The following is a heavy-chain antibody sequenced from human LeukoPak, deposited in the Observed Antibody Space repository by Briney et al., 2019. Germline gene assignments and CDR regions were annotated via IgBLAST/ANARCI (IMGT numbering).Heavy chain of an antibody. Sequence: GRSLRLSCAASGFTFSRYGMTWVRQAPGQGLEWVSAISGSGNYTYYADSVKGRFTISRDNSKNTVYMQMNSLRAEDTAVYFCAKVGGPPGYYSYYMDVWGKGTTVTISS. CDR3: AKVGGPPGYYSYYMDV. J-gene: IGHJ6*03. D-gene: IGHD3-16*01. CDR1: GFTFSRYG. V-gene: IGHV3-23*01. CDR2: ISGSGNYT.